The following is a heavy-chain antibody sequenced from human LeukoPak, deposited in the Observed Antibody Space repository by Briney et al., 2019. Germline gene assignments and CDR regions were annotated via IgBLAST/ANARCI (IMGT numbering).Heavy chain of an antibody. J-gene: IGHJ4*02. CDR1: GYTFTGYY. CDR3: ARGPWIYIGYPSYYFDY. D-gene: IGHD5-12*01. Sequence: ASVKVSCKASGYTFTGYYIHWVRQAPGQGLEWMGRINPRSGDTNYAQKFQGRVTMTRDTPITTAYMDLSSLRSDDTAVYYCARGPWIYIGYPSYYFDYWGQGTLVTVSS. CDR2: INPRSGDT. V-gene: IGHV1-2*02.